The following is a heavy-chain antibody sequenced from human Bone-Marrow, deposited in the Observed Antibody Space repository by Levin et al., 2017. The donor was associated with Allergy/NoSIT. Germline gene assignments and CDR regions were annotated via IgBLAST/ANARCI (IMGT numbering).Heavy chain of an antibody. CDR1: GFTLSSYW. CDR3: AREGGEFDH. Sequence: PGGSLRLSCAASGFTLSSYWMQWVRKAPEKGLVWVSRINSDGSTTNYADSVKGRFTISRDNAKNTLYLQMNSLRVEDTAVYYCAREGGEFDHWGQGTLVTVSS. V-gene: IGHV3-74*01. CDR2: INSDGSTT. D-gene: IGHD3-10*01. J-gene: IGHJ4*02.